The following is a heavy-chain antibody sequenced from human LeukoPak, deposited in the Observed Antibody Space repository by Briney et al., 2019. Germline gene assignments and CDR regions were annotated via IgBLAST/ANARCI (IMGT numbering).Heavy chain of an antibody. CDR1: GYTFTGYY. CDR2: INPNSGAT. J-gene: IGHJ6*02. D-gene: IGHD3-9*01. Sequence: ASVTVSCKASGYTFTGYYMHWVRQAPGQGLEWMGWINPNSGATNYAQKFQGRVTMTRDTSISTAYMELSRLRSDDTAVYYCARPYYDILTGYYYGMDVWGQGTTVTVSS. CDR3: ARPYYDILTGYYYGMDV. V-gene: IGHV1-2*02.